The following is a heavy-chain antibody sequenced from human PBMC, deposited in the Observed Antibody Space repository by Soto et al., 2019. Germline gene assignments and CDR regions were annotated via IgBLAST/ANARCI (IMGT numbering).Heavy chain of an antibody. Sequence: QVRLVESGGGVVQPGWSLRLSCAASGFSFSSFGMHWVRQAPRKGLEWVAVTWYDESNKYYADSVKGRFTISRDNSKNTLYLKMDSLRVEDTAVYYCARGAGNYYYYMDVWGKGTTVTVSS. CDR1: GFSFSSFG. V-gene: IGHV3-33*01. CDR2: TWYDESNK. D-gene: IGHD3-16*01. J-gene: IGHJ6*03. CDR3: ARGAGNYYYYMDV.